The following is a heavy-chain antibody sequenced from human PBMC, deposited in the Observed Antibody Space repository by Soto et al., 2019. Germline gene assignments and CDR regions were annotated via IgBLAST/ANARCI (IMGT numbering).Heavy chain of an antibody. D-gene: IGHD3-10*01. V-gene: IGHV1-69*10. CDR2: IIPILGIA. Sequence: ASVKVSCKASGSTFSSYAISWVRQAPGQGLERMGGIIPILGIANYAQKFPGRVTITADKSTSTAYMELSSLRSEDTAVYYCARGREVEGYFDYWGQGTLVTVSS. J-gene: IGHJ4*02. CDR1: GSTFSSYA. CDR3: ARGREVEGYFDY.